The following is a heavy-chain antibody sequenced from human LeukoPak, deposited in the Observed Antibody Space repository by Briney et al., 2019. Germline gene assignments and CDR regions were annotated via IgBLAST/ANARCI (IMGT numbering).Heavy chain of an antibody. CDR3: TALMITFGGVSYYYMDV. V-gene: IGHV3-15*01. Sequence: GGSLRLSCAASGFTFSNAWMSWVRQAPGKGLEWVGRIKSKTDGGTTDYAAPVKGRFTISRDDSKNTLYLQMNSLKTEDTAVYYCTALMITFGGVSYYYMDVWGKGTMVTVSS. J-gene: IGHJ6*03. CDR1: GFTFSNAW. CDR2: IKSKTDGGTT. D-gene: IGHD3-16*01.